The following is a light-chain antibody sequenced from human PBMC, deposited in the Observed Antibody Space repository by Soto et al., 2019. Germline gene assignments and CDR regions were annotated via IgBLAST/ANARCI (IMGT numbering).Light chain of an antibody. CDR3: MQALHTPLT. V-gene: IGKV2-28*01. Sequence: IVMPQSPLSLPVTPGEPASNSCRSSQSLLHSNGYNYLDWYLQKPGQSPQLLIYLGSNQASGVPDRFSGSGSGTDFTLKISRVEAEDVGVYYCMQALHTPLTFGGGTKVDIK. CDR1: QSLLHSNGYNY. J-gene: IGKJ4*01. CDR2: LGS.